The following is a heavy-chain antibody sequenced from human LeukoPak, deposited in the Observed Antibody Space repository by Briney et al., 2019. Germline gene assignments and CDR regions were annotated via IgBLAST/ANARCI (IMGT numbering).Heavy chain of an antibody. J-gene: IGHJ4*02. CDR1: GDPINGSSYY. V-gene: IGHV4-39*01. D-gene: IGHD3-10*01. Sequence: PSETLSLTCTVSGDPINGSSYYWARIRQPPGKGLEWIGSIYYSGSPYYHPSLKSRVTISVVTSKNQFSLKLNSVTATVTAVYYCARHYGPWGQGTLVTVSS. CDR2: IYYSGSP. CDR3: ARHYGP.